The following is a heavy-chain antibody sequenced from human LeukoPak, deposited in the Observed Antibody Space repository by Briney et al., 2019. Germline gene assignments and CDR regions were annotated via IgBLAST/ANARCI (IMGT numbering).Heavy chain of an antibody. D-gene: IGHD6-13*01. V-gene: IGHV3-21*01. CDR1: GFTFSSYS. CDR2: ISSGGGTYI. J-gene: IGHJ4*02. CDR3: ATFGRYSSSWLEDY. Sequence: GGSLRLSCAASGFTFSSYSMDWVRQAPGKGLEWVSAISSGGGTYIYYGDSVKGRFTISRDNAENSLYLQMNSLRAEDTAVYYCATFGRYSSSWLEDYWGQGTLVTVSS.